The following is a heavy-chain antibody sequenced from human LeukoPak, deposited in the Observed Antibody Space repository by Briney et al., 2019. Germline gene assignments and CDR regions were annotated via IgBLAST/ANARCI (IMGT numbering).Heavy chain of an antibody. D-gene: IGHD3-16*01. CDR2: IYYSGST. Sequence: PSETLSLTCTVSGGSISSHYWSWIRQPPGKGPEWIGYIYYSGSTNYNPSLKSRVTISVDTSKNQFSLKLSSVTAADTAVYYCARGGSHAPYDYSLLDYWGQGTLVTVSS. J-gene: IGHJ4*02. CDR1: GGSISSHY. CDR3: ARGGSHAPYDYSLLDY. V-gene: IGHV4-59*11.